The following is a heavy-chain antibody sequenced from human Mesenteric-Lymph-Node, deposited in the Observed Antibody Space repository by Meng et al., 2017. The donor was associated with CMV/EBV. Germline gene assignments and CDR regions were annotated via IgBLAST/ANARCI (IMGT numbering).Heavy chain of an antibody. CDR3: ARGSYSSGLDFDY. V-gene: IGHV4-59*01. CDR1: GGSISNYY. CDR2: IYSSGTT. Sequence: CPLSGGSISNYYWDWIRQAPGKGLEWVGYIYSSGTTNYKPSLRSRVTISVDSSKNHFSLKLSSVTAADTAVYYCARGSYSSGLDFDYWGQGTLVTVSS. J-gene: IGHJ4*02. D-gene: IGHD6-19*01.